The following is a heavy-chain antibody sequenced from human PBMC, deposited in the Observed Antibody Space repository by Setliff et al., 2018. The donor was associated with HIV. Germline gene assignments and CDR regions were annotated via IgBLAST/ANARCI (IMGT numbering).Heavy chain of an antibody. CDR1: GQSFTNYD. Sequence: ASVKVSCKPSGQSFTNYDIHWLRRASGQGLEWMGWINTKTGNPTYAQGFTGRFVFSLDTSVSTAYLQISSLKAEDTAVYYCASVGPRYSSGWCPAYWGQGTLVTVSS. D-gene: IGHD6-19*01. CDR2: INTKTGNP. V-gene: IGHV7-4-1*02. J-gene: IGHJ4*02. CDR3: ASVGPRYSSGWCPAY.